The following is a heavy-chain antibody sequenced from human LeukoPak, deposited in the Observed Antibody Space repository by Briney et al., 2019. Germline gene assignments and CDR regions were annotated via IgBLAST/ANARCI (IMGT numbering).Heavy chain of an antibody. D-gene: IGHD3-3*01. V-gene: IGHV3-7*01. J-gene: IGHJ4*02. CDR1: GFTFSSYW. CDR2: IKQDGSEK. CDR3: ARVDTYYDFWSGYSGAKEIDY. Sequence: GGSLRLSCAASGFTFSSYWMSWVRQAPGKGLEWVANIKQDGSEKYYVDSVKGRFTISRDNAKNSLYLQMNSLRAEDTAVYYCARVDTYYDFWSGYSGAKEIDYWGQGTLVTVSS.